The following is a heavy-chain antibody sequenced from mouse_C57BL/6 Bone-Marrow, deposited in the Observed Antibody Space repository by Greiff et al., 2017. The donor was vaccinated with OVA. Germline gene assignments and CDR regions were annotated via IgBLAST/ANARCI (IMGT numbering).Heavy chain of an antibody. D-gene: IGHD1-1*01. CDR1: GFSLTSYG. CDR2: IRGGGST. V-gene: IGHV2-9*01. J-gene: IGHJ4*01. CDR3: AKLYGRSYHYAMDY. Sequence: QVQLKESGPGLVAPSQCLSITCTVSGFSLTSYGVDWVRQPPGKGLEWLGVIRGGGSTNYNSALMSRLSISKDNSKSKVFLTMNSLQTDDTAMYYCAKLYGRSYHYAMDYWGQGTSVTVSS.